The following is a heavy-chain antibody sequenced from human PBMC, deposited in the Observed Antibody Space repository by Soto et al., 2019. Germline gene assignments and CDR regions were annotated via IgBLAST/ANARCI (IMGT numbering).Heavy chain of an antibody. D-gene: IGHD2-21*02. V-gene: IGHV4-39*01. J-gene: IGHJ5*02. CDR2: IHYGGNA. Sequence: SETLSLTCTVSGGSISSGNYYWGWIRQPPGKGLDWIASIHYGGNAYYSPSLTTRVTVPRDTSNNRVSLELTSVTAADTAVYYCARVNVTLDLWGQGTLVTVSS. CDR1: GGSISSGNYY. CDR3: ARVNVTLDL.